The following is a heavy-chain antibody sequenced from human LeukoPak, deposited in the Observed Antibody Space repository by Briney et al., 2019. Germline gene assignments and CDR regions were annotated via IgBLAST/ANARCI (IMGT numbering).Heavy chain of an antibody. CDR2: INHSGST. CDR1: GGSISSRSYY. V-gene: IGHV4-39*07. J-gene: IGHJ6*03. Sequence: SETLSLTCTVSGGSISSRSYYWSWIRQPPGKGLEWIGEINHSGSTNYNPSLKSRVTISVDTSKNQFSLKLSSVTAADTAVYYCARVVVRGNYYYYYYMDVWGKGTTVTVSS. CDR3: ARVVVRGNYYYYYYMDV. D-gene: IGHD3-10*01.